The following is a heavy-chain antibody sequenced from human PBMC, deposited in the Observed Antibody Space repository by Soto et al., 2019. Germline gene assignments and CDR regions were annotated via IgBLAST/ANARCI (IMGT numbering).Heavy chain of an antibody. J-gene: IGHJ5*02. V-gene: IGHV1-8*01. CDR3: ARGRRDIGVVPAAPTLNRFDP. CDR2: MNPNSGNT. CDR1: GYTFTSYD. Sequence: ASVKVSCKASGYTFTSYDINWVRQATGQGLEWMGWMNPNSGNTGYAQKFQGRVTMTRNTSISTAYMELSSLRSEDTAVYYCARGRRDIGVVPAAPTLNRFDPWGQGTLVTVSS. D-gene: IGHD2-2*01.